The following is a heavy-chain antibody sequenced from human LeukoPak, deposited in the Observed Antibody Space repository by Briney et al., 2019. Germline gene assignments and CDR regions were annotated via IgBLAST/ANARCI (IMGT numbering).Heavy chain of an antibody. D-gene: IGHD6-19*01. J-gene: IGHJ6*02. CDR3: ARARSSGWSQYGMDV. V-gene: IGHV4-30-2*01. CDR1: GGSISSGGYS. CDR2: IYHSGST. Sequence: PSETLSLTCAVSGGSISSGGYSWSWIRQPPGKGLEWIGYIYHSGSTYYNPSLKSRVTISVDRSKNQFSLKLSSVTAADTAVYYCARARSSGWSQYGMDVWGQGTTVTVSS.